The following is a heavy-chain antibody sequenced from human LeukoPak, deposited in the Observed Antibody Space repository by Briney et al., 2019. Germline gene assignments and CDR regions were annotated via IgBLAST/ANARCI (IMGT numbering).Heavy chain of an antibody. Sequence: SETLSLTCTVSGGSISSYYWSWIRQPPGKGLEWIGYIYYSGSTNYNPSLKSRVTISVDASKNQFSLKLSSVTAADTAVYYCARGRRYYYDSGGFDYWGQGTLVTVSS. J-gene: IGHJ4*02. CDR2: IYYSGST. CDR1: GGSISSYY. D-gene: IGHD3-22*01. V-gene: IGHV4-59*01. CDR3: ARGRRYYYDSGGFDY.